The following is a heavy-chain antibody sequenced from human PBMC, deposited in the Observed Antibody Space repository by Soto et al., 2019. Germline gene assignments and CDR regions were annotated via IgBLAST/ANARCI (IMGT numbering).Heavy chain of an antibody. V-gene: IGHV3-23*01. CDR3: TKATQWLVNNWFDP. CDR1: GFTFSSYA. CDR2: ISGSGGST. D-gene: IGHD6-19*01. J-gene: IGHJ5*02. Sequence: EVQLLESGGGLVQPGGSLRLSCAASGFTFSSYAMSWVRQAPGKGLEWVSAISGSGGSTYYADSVKGRFTISRDNYQNTLYLQKNSLRAEDTAVYYCTKATQWLVNNWFDPWGQGTLVTVSS.